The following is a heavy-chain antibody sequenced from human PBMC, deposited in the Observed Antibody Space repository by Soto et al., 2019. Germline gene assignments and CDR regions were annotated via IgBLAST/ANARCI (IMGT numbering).Heavy chain of an antibody. CDR2: IDPSDSYT. V-gene: IGHV5-10-1*03. Sequence: EVQLVQSGAEVKKPGDSLRISCQGSGYSFAGHWISWVRQMPGKGLEWMGRIDPSDSYTNYSPSFEGHVTMSADTSVNTAYLQWRSLRASDTAIYFCARQTVGATSDYWGQGTLVTVSS. CDR3: ARQTVGATSDY. D-gene: IGHD1-26*01. J-gene: IGHJ4*02. CDR1: GYSFAGHW.